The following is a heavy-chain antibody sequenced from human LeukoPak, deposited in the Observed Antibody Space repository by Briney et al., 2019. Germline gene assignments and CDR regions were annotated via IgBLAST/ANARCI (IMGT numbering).Heavy chain of an antibody. CDR2: ISGSGGST. D-gene: IGHD3-10*01. CDR1: GFTFSSYA. CDR3: AKVLWFGESTFLDY. V-gene: IGHV3-23*01. J-gene: IGHJ4*02. Sequence: GGSLRLSCAASGFTFSSYAMSWVRQAPGKGLEWVSAISGSGGSTYYADSVKGRFTISRDNSKNTLYLQMNSLRAEDTAVYYCAKVLWFGESTFLDYWDQGTLVTVSS.